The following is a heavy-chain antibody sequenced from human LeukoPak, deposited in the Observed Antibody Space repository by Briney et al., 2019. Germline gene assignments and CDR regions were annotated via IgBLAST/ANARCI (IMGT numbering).Heavy chain of an antibody. Sequence: PGGSLRLSCVASGFSVSPNFMSWIRQSPRRGLEWISVVYSGHNTYYAESVRGRFTISRKISKNTVYLQMDRLRAEDTATYYCARDFIPPRGGAFDIWGHGTVVTVSS. D-gene: IGHD3-16*01. V-gene: IGHV3-53*01. CDR1: GFSVSPNF. J-gene: IGHJ3*02. CDR3: ARDFIPPRGGAFDI. CDR2: VYSGHNT.